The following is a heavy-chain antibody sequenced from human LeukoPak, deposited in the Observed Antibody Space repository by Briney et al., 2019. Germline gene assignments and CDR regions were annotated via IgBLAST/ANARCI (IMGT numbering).Heavy chain of an antibody. CDR3: ARDRNDYGDYDAFDI. Sequence: GASVKVSCKASGYTFTSYYMHWVRQAPGQGLEWMGRINPNSGGTNYAQKFQGRVTMTRDTSISTAYMELSRLGSDDTAVYYCARDRNDYGDYDAFDIWGQGTMVTVSS. CDR1: GYTFTSYY. V-gene: IGHV1-2*06. D-gene: IGHD4-17*01. J-gene: IGHJ3*02. CDR2: INPNSGGT.